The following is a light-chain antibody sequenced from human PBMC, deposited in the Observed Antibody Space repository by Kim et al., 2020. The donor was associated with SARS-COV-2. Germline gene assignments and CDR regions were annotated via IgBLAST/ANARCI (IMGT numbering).Light chain of an antibody. CDR3: QVWDSSTV. Sequence: VSVALVQTTRITCGGSNIGSKNVHWEQPKPGQAPVLLSYRNNTRPSGIPERFSGSNSGNAATLTVSRARTGDEADYYCQVWDSSTVFGGGTQLTVL. V-gene: IGLV3-9*01. CDR2: RNN. CDR1: NIGSKN. J-gene: IGLJ2*01.